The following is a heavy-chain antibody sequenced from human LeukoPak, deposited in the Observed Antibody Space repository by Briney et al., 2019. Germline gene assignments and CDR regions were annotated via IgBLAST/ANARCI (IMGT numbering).Heavy chain of an antibody. CDR2: IYYSGST. CDR1: GGSISSYY. Sequence: SETLSLTCTVSGGSISSYYWSWIRQPPGKGLEWIGYIYYSGSTNYNPSLKSRVTISVDTSKNQFSLKLSSVTAADTAVYYCAGGVGELLLDNWFDPWGQGTLVTVSS. CDR3: AGGVGELLLDNWFDP. V-gene: IGHV4-59*01. J-gene: IGHJ5*02. D-gene: IGHD3-10*01.